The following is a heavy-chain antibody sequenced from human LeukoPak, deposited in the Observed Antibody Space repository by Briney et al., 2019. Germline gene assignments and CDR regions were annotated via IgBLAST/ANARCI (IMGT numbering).Heavy chain of an antibody. Sequence: GGSLRLSCAASGFTVSTNSMSWVRQAPGKGLEWVSFIYSDNTHYSDSVKGRFTISRDNSKNTLYLQMNSLRAEDTAVYYCAKVKSIAAAGYYFDYWGQGTLVTVSS. J-gene: IGHJ4*02. CDR1: GFTVSTNS. CDR2: IYSDNT. D-gene: IGHD6-13*01. CDR3: AKVKSIAAAGYYFDY. V-gene: IGHV3-66*02.